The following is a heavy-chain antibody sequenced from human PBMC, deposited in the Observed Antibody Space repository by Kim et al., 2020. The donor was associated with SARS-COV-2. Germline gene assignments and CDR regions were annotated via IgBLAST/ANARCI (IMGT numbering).Heavy chain of an antibody. CDR2: IKQDGNQK. CDR1: GFTFSSHW. Sequence: GGSLRLSCAASGFTFSSHWMTWVRQAPGKGLEWVANIKQDGNQKYYVDSVKGRFTISRDNAKNSLYLQMNSLRAEDTAVYYCARDGDLYSSGKDAFDIWGQGTMVTSSS. J-gene: IGHJ3*02. D-gene: IGHD6-19*01. V-gene: IGHV3-7*01. CDR3: ARDGDLYSSGKDAFDI.